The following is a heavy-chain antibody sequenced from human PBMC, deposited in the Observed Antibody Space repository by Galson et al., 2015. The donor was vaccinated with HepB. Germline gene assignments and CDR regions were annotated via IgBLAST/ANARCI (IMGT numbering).Heavy chain of an antibody. J-gene: IGHJ6*02. CDR3: GWNRDFYHTVDV. D-gene: IGHD3-3*01. V-gene: IGHV3-15*01. CDR2: IKSKISGETT. Sequence: SLRLSCAASGLTFSHAWMSWVRQAPGKGLEWVGRIKSKISGETTDYAASVKGRFTVSRDDSKNTLYLQMNSLKTEDTAVYYCGWNRDFYHTVDVWGQGTTVTVSS. CDR1: GLTFSHAW.